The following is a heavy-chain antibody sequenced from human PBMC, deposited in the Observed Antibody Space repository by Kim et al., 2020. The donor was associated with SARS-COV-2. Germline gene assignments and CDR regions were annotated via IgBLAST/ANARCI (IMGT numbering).Heavy chain of an antibody. CDR1: GFTFSSYS. CDR2: ISSSSSYI. D-gene: IGHD5-18*01. Sequence: GGSLRLSCAASGFTFSSYSMNWVRQAPGKGLEWVSSISSSSSYIYYADSVKGRFTISRDNAKNSLYLQMNSLRAEDTAVYYCASVPTPPALYSYNSYWGQGTLVTVSS. V-gene: IGHV3-21*01. J-gene: IGHJ4*02. CDR3: ASVPTPPALYSYNSY.